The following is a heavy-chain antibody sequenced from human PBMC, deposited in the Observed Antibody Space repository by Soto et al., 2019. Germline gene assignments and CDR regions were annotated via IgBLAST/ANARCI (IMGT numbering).Heavy chain of an antibody. CDR1: GGTFSSYA. D-gene: IGHD2-2*01. V-gene: IGHV1-69*13. CDR3: AKDECGASTSCYTYNWFDP. CDR2: IIPIFGTA. J-gene: IGHJ5*02. Sequence: ASVKVSCKASGGTFSSYAISWVRQAPGQRLEWMGGIIPIFGTANYAQKFQGRVTITADESTSTAYMELSSLRAEDTAVYYCAKDECGASTSCYTYNWFDPWGQGTLVTVSS.